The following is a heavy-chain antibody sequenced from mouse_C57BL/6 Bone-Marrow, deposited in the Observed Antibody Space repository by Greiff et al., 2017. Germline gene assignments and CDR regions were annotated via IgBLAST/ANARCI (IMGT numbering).Heavy chain of an antibody. D-gene: IGHD2-4*01. CDR1: GYTFTSYW. V-gene: IGHV1-69*01. CDR2: IDPSDSYT. CDR3: AREDIYYDYGFAY. J-gene: IGHJ3*01. Sequence: VQLQQPGAELVMPGASVKLSCKASGYTFTSYWMHWVKQRPGQGLEWIGEIDPSDSYTNYNQKFKGNSTLTVDKSSSTAYMQLSSLTSEDSAVYYCAREDIYYDYGFAYWGQGTLVTVSA.